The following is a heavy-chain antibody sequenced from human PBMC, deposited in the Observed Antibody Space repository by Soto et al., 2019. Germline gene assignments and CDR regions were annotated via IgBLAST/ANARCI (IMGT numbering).Heavy chain of an antibody. CDR3: ARVVGVVQAAMRLNWFDP. CDR2: ISAYNGNT. D-gene: IGHD2-2*01. Sequence: GASVKVSCKASGYTFTSYGISWVRQAPGQGLEWMGWISAYNGNTNYAQKLQGRVTMTTDTSTSTAYMELRSLRSDDTAVYYCARVVGVVQAAMRLNWFDPWGQGTLVTVSS. CDR1: GYTFTSYG. V-gene: IGHV1-18*04. J-gene: IGHJ5*02.